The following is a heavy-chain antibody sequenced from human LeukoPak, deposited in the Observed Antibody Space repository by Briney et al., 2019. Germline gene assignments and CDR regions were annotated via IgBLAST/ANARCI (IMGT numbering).Heavy chain of an antibody. Sequence: ASARVSCKASGYTFTDYYMHWVRQAPGQGREWMGWINPNSRGTDSAQKFQGRFSMTRDTSISTAYMELSRLRSDDTAVYYCARRAREYSHDAFDIWGQGTMVCVSS. J-gene: IGHJ3*02. CDR1: GYTFTDYY. CDR2: INPNSRGT. V-gene: IGHV1-2*02. CDR3: ARRAREYSHDAFDI. D-gene: IGHD5-18*01.